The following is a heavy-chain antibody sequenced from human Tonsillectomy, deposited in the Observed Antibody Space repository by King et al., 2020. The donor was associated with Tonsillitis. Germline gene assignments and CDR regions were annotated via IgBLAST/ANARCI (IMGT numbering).Heavy chain of an antibody. Sequence: VQLVESGGGLVKPGGSLRLSCAASGFTFSDYYMSWIRQAPGKGLEWVSYIISSSSYTKYADSVKGRFTISRDNAQNSLYLQMNSRRDEDTAVYYCAIGDRSNCTYGVCRYYYYYHMDVWGKGTTVTVSS. CDR2: IISSSSYT. J-gene: IGHJ6*03. D-gene: IGHD2-8*01. CDR1: GFTFSDYY. CDR3: AIGDRSNCTYGVCRYYYYYHMDV. V-gene: IGHV3-11*05.